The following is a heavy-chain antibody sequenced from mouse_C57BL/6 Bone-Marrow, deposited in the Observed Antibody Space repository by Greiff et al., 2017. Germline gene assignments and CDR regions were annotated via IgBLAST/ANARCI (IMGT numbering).Heavy chain of an antibody. CDR2: IYPGSGST. CDR3: ARPIYYYGSRYFDV. Sequence: QVQLQQPGAELVKPGASVKMSCKASGYTFTSYWITWVKQRPGQGLEWIGDIYPGSGSTNYNEKFKSKATLTVDTSSSTAYMQLSSLTSEDSAVYYCARPIYYYGSRYFDVWGTGTTVTVSS. CDR1: GYTFTSYW. V-gene: IGHV1-55*01. D-gene: IGHD1-1*01. J-gene: IGHJ1*03.